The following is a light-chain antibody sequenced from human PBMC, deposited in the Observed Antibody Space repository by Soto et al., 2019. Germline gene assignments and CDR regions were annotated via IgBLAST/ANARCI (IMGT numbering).Light chain of an antibody. CDR1: QSVSSN. J-gene: IGKJ2*01. CDR3: QQYNNLNT. V-gene: IGKV3-15*01. CDR2: GAS. Sequence: EIVMTQSPATLSVSPGERATLSCRASQSVSSNLAWYQQKPGQAPRLLIYGASTRATGIPARFSGSGSGTEFTLTISSLQSEDFASYYCQQYNNLNTFGQGTKLEIK.